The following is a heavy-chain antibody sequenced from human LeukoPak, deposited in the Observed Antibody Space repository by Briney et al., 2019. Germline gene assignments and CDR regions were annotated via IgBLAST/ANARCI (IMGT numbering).Heavy chain of an antibody. D-gene: IGHD3-22*01. CDR2: MYYSGST. CDR3: ARGSFCYDSSGYYFDY. V-gene: IGHV4-59*01. Sequence: SETLSLTCSVSGGSISSYYWSWIRQPPGKGLEWIGYMYYSGSTKYNPSLRSRVTLSLDTSRNQFSLKLSSVTAADTVVYYCARGSFCYDSSGYYFDYWGQGTLVTVSS. CDR1: GGSISSYY. J-gene: IGHJ4*02.